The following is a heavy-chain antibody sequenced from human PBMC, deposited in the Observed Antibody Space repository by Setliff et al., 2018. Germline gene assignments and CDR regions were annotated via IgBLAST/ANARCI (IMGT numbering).Heavy chain of an antibody. CDR2: INPNSGGT. CDR1: GYTFTGYY. V-gene: IGHV1-2*02. D-gene: IGHD3-16*01. CDR3: TRELVIIATWGNSAMGEAFDI. Sequence: ASVKVSCKASGYTFTGYYMHWVRQAPGQGLEWMGWINPNSGGTNYAQKFQGRVTMTRDTSISTAYMELSRLRSDDTAVYYCTRELVIIATWGNSAMGEAFDIWGQGTMVTVSS. J-gene: IGHJ3*02.